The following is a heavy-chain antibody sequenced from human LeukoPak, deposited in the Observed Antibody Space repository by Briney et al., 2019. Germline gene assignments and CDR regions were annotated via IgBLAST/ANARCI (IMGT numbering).Heavy chain of an antibody. V-gene: IGHV4-34*01. CDR2: IYYTGDT. Sequence: SETLSLTCAVYGGSFSGYYWSWIRQPPGKGLEWIGSIYYTGDTYYSPSLRSRVIISVDTSKNQFSLKLTSVTAADTAVYYCARSSAAEGPTHNWFGPWGQGTLVTVPS. CDR1: GGSFSGYY. CDR3: ARSSAAEGPTHNWFGP. J-gene: IGHJ5*02. D-gene: IGHD6-13*01.